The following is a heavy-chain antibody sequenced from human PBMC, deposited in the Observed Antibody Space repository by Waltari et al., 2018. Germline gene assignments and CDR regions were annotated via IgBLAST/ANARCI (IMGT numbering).Heavy chain of an antibody. D-gene: IGHD6-13*01. V-gene: IGHV4-38-2*02. J-gene: IGHJ4*02. CDR1: GYSISSGYY. Sequence: QVPLQESGPGLVKPSETLSLTCTVSGYSISSGYYCGWIRQPPGKGLEWIGSIYHSGSTYYNPSLKSRVTISVDTSKNQFSLKLSSVTAADTAVYYCARVLRGIAAAGIDYWGQGTLVTVSS. CDR2: IYHSGST. CDR3: ARVLRGIAAAGIDY.